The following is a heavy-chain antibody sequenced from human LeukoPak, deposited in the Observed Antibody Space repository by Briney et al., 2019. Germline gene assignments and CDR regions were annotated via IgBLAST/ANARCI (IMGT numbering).Heavy chain of an antibody. CDR3: ARDRKAARPWYYYYYMDV. CDR2: IYYSGST. CDR1: GGSISSYY. V-gene: IGHV4-59*01. Sequence: SETLSLTCTVSGGSISSYYWSWIRQPPGKGLEWIGYIYYSGSTNYNPSLKSRVTISVDTSKNQFSLKLSSVTAADTAVYYCARDRKAARPWYYYYYMDVWGKGTTVTVSS. J-gene: IGHJ6*03. D-gene: IGHD6-6*01.